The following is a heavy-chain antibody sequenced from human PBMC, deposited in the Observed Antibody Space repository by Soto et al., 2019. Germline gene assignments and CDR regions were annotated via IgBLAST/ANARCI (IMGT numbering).Heavy chain of an antibody. CDR3: ARDGLMVRGVPSSYYYYMDV. CDR2: IWYDGSNK. J-gene: IGHJ6*03. V-gene: IGHV3-33*01. CDR1: GFTFSSYG. Sequence: GGSLRLSCAASGFTFSSYGMHWVRQAPGKGLEWVAVIWYDGSNKYYAGSVKGRFTISRDNSKNTLYLQMNSLRAEDTDVYYCARDGLMVRGVPSSYYYYMDVWGKGTTVTVSS. D-gene: IGHD3-10*01.